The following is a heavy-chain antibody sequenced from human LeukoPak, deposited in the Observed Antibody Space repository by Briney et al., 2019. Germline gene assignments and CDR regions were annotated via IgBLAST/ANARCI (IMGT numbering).Heavy chain of an antibody. J-gene: IGHJ6*03. CDR1: GFSLSRYS. D-gene: IGHD3-9*01. Sequence: GGSLRLSCAASGFSLSRYSMHWVRQAPGKGLVWVSYIFDNGTNTNYADSVQGRFTVSRDNSKNTLYLQMNGLRAEDTAVYYCTRGGFDHNIDVWSKGTTVT. CDR2: IFDNGTNT. V-gene: IGHV3-74*01. CDR3: TRGGFDHNIDV.